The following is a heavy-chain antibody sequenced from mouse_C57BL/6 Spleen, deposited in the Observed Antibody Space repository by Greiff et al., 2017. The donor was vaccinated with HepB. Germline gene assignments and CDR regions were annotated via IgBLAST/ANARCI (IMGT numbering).Heavy chain of an antibody. CDR1: GYKFTDYN. Sequence: VQLQQSGPELVKPGASVKMSCKASGYKFTDYNMHWVKQSHGKSLEWIGYINPNNGGTSYNQKFTGKATVTVNKSSSTAYMELRSLTSEDSADYYCARFRGDSYYFDYWGQGTTLTVSS. CDR2: INPNNGGT. J-gene: IGHJ2*01. V-gene: IGHV1-22*01. CDR3: ARFRGDSYYFDY.